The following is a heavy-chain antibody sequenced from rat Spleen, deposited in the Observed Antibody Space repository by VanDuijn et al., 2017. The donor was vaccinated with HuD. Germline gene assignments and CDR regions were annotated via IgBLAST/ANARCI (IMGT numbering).Heavy chain of an antibody. CDR1: GFTFSDYY. CDR2: ISYGDRSGHSST. Sequence: EVQLVESDGGLVQPGRSLKLSCAASGFTFSDYYMAWIRQAPGKGLEWVATISYGDRSGHSSTYYRDSVKGRFTISRDNAKSTLSLQMDSLRSEDTATYYCARRHYGYTDYFDYWGQGVMVTVSS. V-gene: IGHV5-29*01. CDR3: ARRHYGYTDYFDY. J-gene: IGHJ2*01. D-gene: IGHD1-9*01.